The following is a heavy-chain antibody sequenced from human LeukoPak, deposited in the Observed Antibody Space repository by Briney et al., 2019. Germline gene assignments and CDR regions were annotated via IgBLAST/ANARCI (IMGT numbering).Heavy chain of an antibody. J-gene: IGHJ3*02. CDR3: AKGCSNGPDSFDI. Sequence: TGGSLRLSCAASGFIFSRFSMSWVRQAPGKGLEWVSGIGSGGTTHYPDSVKGRFTISRDNSKNTLYLQMNSLRVEDTAVYYCAKGCSNGPDSFDIWGQGTMVTVSS. D-gene: IGHD2-8*01. V-gene: IGHV3-23*01. CDR1: GFIFSRFS. CDR2: IGSGGTT.